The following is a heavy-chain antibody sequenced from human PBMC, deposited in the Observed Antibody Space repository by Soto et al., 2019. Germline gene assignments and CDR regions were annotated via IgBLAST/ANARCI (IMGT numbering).Heavy chain of an antibody. D-gene: IGHD3-22*01. CDR2: INAGNGNT. CDR1: GYTCTSYA. CDR3: ARDRLRGYDSSGFYS. V-gene: IGHV1-3*01. J-gene: IGHJ4*02. Sequence: ASVKVSCKASGYTCTSYAMHWVRQAPGQRLEWMGWINAGNGNTKYSQKFEDRVTMTTATSTNTVFLELRSLKSDDTAIYYCARDRLRGYDSSGFYSWGQGTMVTVSS.